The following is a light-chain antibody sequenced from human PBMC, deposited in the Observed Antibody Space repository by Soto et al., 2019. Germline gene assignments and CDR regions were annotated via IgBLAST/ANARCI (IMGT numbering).Light chain of an antibody. CDR1: SIDVGGYDY. V-gene: IGLV2-14*01. Sequence: QSVLTQPASVSGSPGQTITISCTGTSIDVGGYDYVSWHQQHPGKAPKLMIYDVSKRPSGVSNRFSGSKSGNTASLTISGLQAEDEADYYCSSKRGSTGVFGNGTKVTVL. CDR3: SSKRGSTGV. J-gene: IGLJ1*01. CDR2: DVS.